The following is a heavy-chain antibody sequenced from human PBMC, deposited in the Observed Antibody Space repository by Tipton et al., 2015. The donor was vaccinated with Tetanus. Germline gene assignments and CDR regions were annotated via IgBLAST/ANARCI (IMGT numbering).Heavy chain of an antibody. D-gene: IGHD5-18*01. V-gene: IGHV4-34*09. CDR2: INHSGST. J-gene: IGHJ4*02. CDR1: GGSFSGYY. Sequence: TLSLTCAVYGGSFSGYYWSWIRQPPGKGLEWIGEINHSGSTNYNPSLKSRVTMSVDTSKNQFSLKLSSVTAADTAVYYCARHTTIPLSGKLDYWGQGTLVTVSS. CDR3: ARHTTIPLSGKLDY.